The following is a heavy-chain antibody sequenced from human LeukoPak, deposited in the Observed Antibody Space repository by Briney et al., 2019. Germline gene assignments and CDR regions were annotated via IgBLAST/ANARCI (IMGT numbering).Heavy chain of an antibody. V-gene: IGHV3-23*01. Sequence: GGSLRLSCAASGFTFSSYAMSWVRQAPGKGLEWVSAISGSGGSIYYADSVKGRFTISRDNSKNTLYLQMNSLRAEDTAVYYCAKTGADRGVLRYFDWYDPRYYFDYWGQGTLVTVSS. CDR3: AKTGADRGVLRYFDWYDPRYYFDY. D-gene: IGHD3-9*01. CDR1: GFTFSSYA. CDR2: ISGSGGSI. J-gene: IGHJ4*02.